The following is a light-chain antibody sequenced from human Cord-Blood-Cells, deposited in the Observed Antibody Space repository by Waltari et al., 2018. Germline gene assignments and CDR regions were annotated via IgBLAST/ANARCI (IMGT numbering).Light chain of an antibody. V-gene: IGKV3-20*01. CDR3: QQYGSSPPAWT. J-gene: IGKJ1*01. CDR1: QSVSSSY. Sequence: EIVLTQSPGTLSLSPGDRATLSCRASQSVSSSYLAWYQQKPGQAPRLLIYGASSRATGIPDRFSGSGSGTDFTLTISRLEPEDFAVYYCQQYGSSPPAWTFGQGTKVEIK. CDR2: GAS.